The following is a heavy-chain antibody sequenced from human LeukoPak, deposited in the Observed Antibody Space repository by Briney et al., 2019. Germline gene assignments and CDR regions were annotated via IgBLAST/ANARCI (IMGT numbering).Heavy chain of an antibody. CDR2: IYYSRNT. CDR1: GGSISSSSYY. CDR3: ARGVTMIVVVIHDWYFDL. D-gene: IGHD3-22*01. J-gene: IGHJ2*01. V-gene: IGHV4-39*01. Sequence: PSETLSLTCTVSGGSISSSSYYWGWIRQPPGKGLEWIGSIYYSRNTYYNPSLKSRVTISVDTSKNQFSLKLSSLTAADTAVYYCARGVTMIVVVIHDWYFDLWGRGTLVTVSS.